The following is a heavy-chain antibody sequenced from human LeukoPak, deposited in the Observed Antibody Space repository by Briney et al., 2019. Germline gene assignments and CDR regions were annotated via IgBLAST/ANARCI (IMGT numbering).Heavy chain of an antibody. CDR2: IYYSGST. D-gene: IGHD2-2*01. CDR3: ARNLPAASGYYYYGMDV. Sequence: SETLSLTCAVYGGSFSGYYWSWIRQPPGKGLEWIGYIYYSGSTNYNPSLKSRVTISVDTSKNQFSLKLSSVTAADTAVYYCARNLPAASGYYYYGMDVWGQGTTVTVSS. CDR1: GGSFSGYY. J-gene: IGHJ6*02. V-gene: IGHV4-59*01.